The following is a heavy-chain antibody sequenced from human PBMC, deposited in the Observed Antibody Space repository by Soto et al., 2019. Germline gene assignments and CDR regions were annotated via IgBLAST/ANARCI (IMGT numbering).Heavy chain of an antibody. D-gene: IGHD3-22*01. CDR1: GFTVSSSY. CDR2: IYTSGSA. J-gene: IGHJ4*02. CDR3: ARMRGNTMILN. Sequence: EVQLVESGGGLIQPGGSLRLSCAASGFTVSSSYMSWVRQAPGKGLEWVSVIYTSGSAYYADSVKGRFTISRDNSKNTLNLQMNSLRADDTAVYYCARMRGNTMILNWGQGTLVTVSS. V-gene: IGHV3-53*01.